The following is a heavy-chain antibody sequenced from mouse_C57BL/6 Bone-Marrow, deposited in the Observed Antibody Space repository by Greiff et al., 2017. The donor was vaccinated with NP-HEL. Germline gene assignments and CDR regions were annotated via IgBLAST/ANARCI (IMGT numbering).Heavy chain of an antibody. V-gene: IGHV14-4*01. Sequence: EVKLVESGAELVRPGASVKLSCTASGFNIKDDYMHWVKQRPEQGLEWIGWIDPENGDTEYASKFQGKATITADTSSNTAYLQLSSLTSEDTAVYYCTFGGGYSLPMDYWGQGTSVTVSS. CDR1: GFNIKDDY. CDR3: TFGGGYSLPMDY. D-gene: IGHD1-1*01. J-gene: IGHJ4*01. CDR2: IDPENGDT.